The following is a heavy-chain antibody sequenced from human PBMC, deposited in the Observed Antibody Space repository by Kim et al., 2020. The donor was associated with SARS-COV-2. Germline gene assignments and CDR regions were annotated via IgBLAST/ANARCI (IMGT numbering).Heavy chain of an antibody. Sequence: GGSLRLSCAASGFTFRSYTMIWVRQAPGKGLELVSSISSSSSSFYSAASVKSRFTTSSDNANNLLFLQMHSLRAEDTAVYYCRRAEVRYYYGVDCWGEG. CDR3: RRAEVRYYYGVDC. CDR2: ISSSSSSF. V-gene: IGHV3-21*01. CDR1: GFTFRSYT. J-gene: IGHJ6*01.